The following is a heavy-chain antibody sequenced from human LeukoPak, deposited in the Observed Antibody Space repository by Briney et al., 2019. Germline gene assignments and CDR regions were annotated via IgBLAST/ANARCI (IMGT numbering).Heavy chain of an antibody. CDR1: GFTFSSYS. D-gene: IGHD2-8*01. CDR2: ISSSSSYI. V-gene: IGHV3-21*01. Sequence: GGSLRLSCAASGFTFSSYSMNWVRQAPGKGLEWVSSISSSSSYIYYADSVKGRFTISRDNAKNSLYLQMNSLRAEDTAVYYCARDKWTHYYYYGMDVWGQGTTVTVSS. J-gene: IGHJ6*02. CDR3: ARDKWTHYYYYGMDV.